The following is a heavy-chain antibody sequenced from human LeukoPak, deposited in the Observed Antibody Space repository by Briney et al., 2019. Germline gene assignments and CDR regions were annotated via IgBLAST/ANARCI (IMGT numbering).Heavy chain of an antibody. CDR2: IIPIFGTA. CDR3: GRIRRDAFDI. Sequence: SVKVSCKASGGTFSSYAISWVRQAPGQGLEWMGRIIPIFGTANYAQKLQGRVTMTTDTSTSTAYMELRSLRSDDTAVYYCGRIRRDAFDIWGQGTMVTVSS. CDR1: GGTFSSYA. J-gene: IGHJ3*02. V-gene: IGHV1-69*05.